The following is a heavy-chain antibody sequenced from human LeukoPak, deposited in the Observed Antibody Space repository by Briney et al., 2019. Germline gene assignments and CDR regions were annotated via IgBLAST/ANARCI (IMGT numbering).Heavy chain of an antibody. V-gene: IGHV3-30-3*01. Sequence: GRSLRLSCAASGFTSSNYAIHWVRQAPGKGLECVAVISCDGGNEYYTDSVKGRFTISRDNSKNTLYLQMNSLRADDTAVYYCARDRYSSGWYGHFDYWGQGTLVTVSS. D-gene: IGHD6-19*01. CDR1: GFTSSNYA. CDR2: ISCDGGNE. CDR3: ARDRYSSGWYGHFDY. J-gene: IGHJ4*02.